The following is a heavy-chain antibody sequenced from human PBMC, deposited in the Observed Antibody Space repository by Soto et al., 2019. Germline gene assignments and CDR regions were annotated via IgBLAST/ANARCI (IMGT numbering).Heavy chain of an antibody. D-gene: IGHD6-6*01. V-gene: IGHV3-30*18. CDR1: GFTFSTYG. CDR2: ISYDGSNT. J-gene: IGHJ4*02. Sequence: QVQLVESGGGVVQPGRSLRLSCAASGFTFSTYGMHWVRQAPGKGLEWVAVISYDGSNTYYVDSVKGRFTISRDNSKNTLYLQMNSLRVEDTAVYYCAKQTGQLADPWYYFHYWGQGTLVTVSS. CDR3: AKQTGQLADPWYYFHY.